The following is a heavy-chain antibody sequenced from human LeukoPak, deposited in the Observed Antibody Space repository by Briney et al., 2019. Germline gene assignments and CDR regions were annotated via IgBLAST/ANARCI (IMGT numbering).Heavy chain of an antibody. V-gene: IGHV1-69*13. CDR3: ARDLKRGYSSGRYSWGTGSSNDY. CDR2: IIPIFGSA. CDR1: GGTFSSYA. Sequence: ASVKVSCKASGGTFSSYAINWVRQAPGQGLEWMGGIIPIFGSANYAQKFRGRVTITADESTSTAYMELSSLRSDDTAVYYCARDLKRGYSSGRYSWGTGSSNDYWGQGTLVTVSS. D-gene: IGHD6-19*01. J-gene: IGHJ4*02.